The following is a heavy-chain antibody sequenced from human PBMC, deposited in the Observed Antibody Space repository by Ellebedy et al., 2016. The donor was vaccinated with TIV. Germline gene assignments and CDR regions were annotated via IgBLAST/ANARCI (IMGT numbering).Heavy chain of an antibody. V-gene: IGHV4-59*01. Sequence: SETLSLXXSVSGDSIRSYYWSWIRQPPGKGLEWIGYIYYSADTNYNPSLKSRVTISVDTSKKQVSLKLSSVTAADTAVYYCARDLRKGGMDVWGQGTTVTLSS. J-gene: IGHJ6*02. CDR2: IYYSADT. CDR3: ARDLRKGGMDV. CDR1: GDSIRSYY. D-gene: IGHD3-9*01.